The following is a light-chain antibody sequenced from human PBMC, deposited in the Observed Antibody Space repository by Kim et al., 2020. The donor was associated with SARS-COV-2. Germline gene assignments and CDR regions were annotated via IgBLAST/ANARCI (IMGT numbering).Light chain of an antibody. Sequence: VTISCTGSSSNIGAGYDLHWYKQLPGTAPKLLIYENSNRPSGVPDRFSGSKSGTSASLAITGLQAEDEADYYCQSYDSSLSGFVVFGGGTQMTVL. CDR2: ENS. J-gene: IGLJ2*01. V-gene: IGLV1-40*01. CDR3: QSYDSSLSGFVV. CDR1: SSNIGAGYD.